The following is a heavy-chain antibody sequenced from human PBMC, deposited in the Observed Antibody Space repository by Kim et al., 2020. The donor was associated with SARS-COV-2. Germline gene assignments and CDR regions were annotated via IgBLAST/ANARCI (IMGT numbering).Heavy chain of an antibody. CDR2: IYYSRST. Sequence: SETLSLTCTVSGGSISSYYWSWIRQPPGKGLEYIGYIYYSRSTNYNPSLKSRVTISVDTSKNQFSLKLSSVTAADTAVYYCASMAGTWYFQHWGQGTLVTVSS. V-gene: IGHV4-59*13. CDR3: ASMAGTWYFQH. CDR1: GGSISSYY. J-gene: IGHJ1*01. D-gene: IGHD6-19*01.